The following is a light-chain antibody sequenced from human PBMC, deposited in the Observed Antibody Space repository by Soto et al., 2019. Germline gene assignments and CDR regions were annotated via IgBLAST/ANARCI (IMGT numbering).Light chain of an antibody. J-gene: IGLJ1*01. V-gene: IGLV2-14*01. Sequence: QSALTQPASVSGSPGQSITISCTGTSSGVGGYNYVSWYQHHPGKAPKLMIYEVTNRPSGVSIRFSGSKSGTTASLTISGLQAEDEADYYCLSFTSSFTYIFGTGTKVTVL. CDR1: SSGVGGYNY. CDR2: EVT. CDR3: LSFTSSFTYI.